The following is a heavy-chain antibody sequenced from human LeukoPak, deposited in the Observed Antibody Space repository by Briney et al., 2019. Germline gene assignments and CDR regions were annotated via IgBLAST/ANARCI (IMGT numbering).Heavy chain of an antibody. CDR3: ARAGWSYSSSRYEQWLGGNAFDI. CDR1: GGSISSYY. J-gene: IGHJ3*02. V-gene: IGHV4-59*01. CDR2: IYYSGST. D-gene: IGHD6-13*01. Sequence: PSETLSLTCTVSGGSISSYYWSWIRQPPGKGLEWIGYIYYSGSTNYNPSLKSRVTISVDTSKNQFSLKLSSVTAADTAVYYCARAGWSYSSSRYEQWLGGNAFDIWGQGTMVTVSS.